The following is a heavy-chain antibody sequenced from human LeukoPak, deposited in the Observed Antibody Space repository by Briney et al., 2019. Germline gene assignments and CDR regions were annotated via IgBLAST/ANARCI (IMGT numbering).Heavy chain of an antibody. CDR2: ISGSGDST. Sequence: SGGSLRLSCAASGFTFRSYAMNWVRQAPGKGLEWVSAISGSGDSTYYADSVKGRFTISRDNSKNTLYLQMNSLRAEDTAVYYCAKDHYGDSYYYGMDVWGQGTTVTVSS. CDR3: AKDHYGDSYYYGMDV. V-gene: IGHV3-23*01. D-gene: IGHD4-17*01. J-gene: IGHJ6*02. CDR1: GFTFRSYA.